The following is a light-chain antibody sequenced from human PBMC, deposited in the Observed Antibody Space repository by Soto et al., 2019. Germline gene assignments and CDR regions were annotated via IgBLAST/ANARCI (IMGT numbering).Light chain of an antibody. CDR2: DTS. CDR1: QSVRNNY. J-gene: IGKJ5*01. V-gene: IGKV3-20*01. Sequence: EIVLTQSPCTLSLSPGERATLSCMASQSVRNNYLAWYQQKPGQAPRLLIYDTSIRASGIPDRFSGSGSGTDFTLTISRLEPEDFAVFYCQQYGTSEIIFGQGTRLEIK. CDR3: QQYGTSEII.